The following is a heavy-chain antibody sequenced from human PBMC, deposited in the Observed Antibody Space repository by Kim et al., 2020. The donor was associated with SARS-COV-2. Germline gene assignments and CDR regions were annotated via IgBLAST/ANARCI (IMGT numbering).Heavy chain of an antibody. D-gene: IGHD6-13*01. CDR3: ARLSSSSWYYDY. V-gene: IGHV3-7*01. J-gene: IGHJ4*02. Sequence: KWDGDSVKGRFTISRDNAKNSLYLQMNSLRAEDTAVYYCARLSSSSWYYDYWGQGTLVTVSS. CDR2: K.